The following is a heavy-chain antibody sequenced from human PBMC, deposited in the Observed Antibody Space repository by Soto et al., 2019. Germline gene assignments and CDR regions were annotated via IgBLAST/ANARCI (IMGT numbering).Heavy chain of an antibody. CDR2: ISYDGSNK. V-gene: IGHV3-30*18. CDR3: AKVFLKVTTTGNWFDP. CDR1: GFTFSSYG. Sequence: LSCAASGFTFSSYGMHWVRQAPGKGLEWVAVISYDGSNKYYADSVKGRFTISRDNSKNTLYLQMNSLRAEDTAVYYCAKVFLKVTTTGNWFDPWGQGTLVTVSS. D-gene: IGHD4-17*01. J-gene: IGHJ5*02.